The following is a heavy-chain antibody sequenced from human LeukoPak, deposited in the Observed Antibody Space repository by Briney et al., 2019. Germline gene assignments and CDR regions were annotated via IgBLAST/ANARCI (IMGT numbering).Heavy chain of an antibody. J-gene: IGHJ4*02. CDR3: ATDIAAAGCFDY. D-gene: IGHD6-13*01. CDR2: IYSGGST. V-gene: IGHV3-53*01. CDR1: GFTFSSNY. Sequence: GGSLRLSCAASGFTFSSNYMNWVRQAPGKGLEWVSVIYSGGSTYYAGSVKGRFTISRDNSKNTLYLQKNNLRAEDTAVYYCATDIAAAGCFDYWGQGTLVTVSS.